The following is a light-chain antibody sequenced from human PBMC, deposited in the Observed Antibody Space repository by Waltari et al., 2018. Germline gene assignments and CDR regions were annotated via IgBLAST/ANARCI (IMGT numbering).Light chain of an antibody. Sequence: QSVLTQPPSVSAAPGQKVTLSCSGSSSDIGNSYVSWYQQLPGTAPKLLIYDNNKRPSGIPDRFSGSKSGTSATLYITGLQTGDEADYYCGTWDSSLSTGVFGGGTKLTVL. CDR3: GTWDSSLSTGV. CDR1: SSDIGNSY. J-gene: IGLJ2*01. CDR2: DNN. V-gene: IGLV1-51*01.